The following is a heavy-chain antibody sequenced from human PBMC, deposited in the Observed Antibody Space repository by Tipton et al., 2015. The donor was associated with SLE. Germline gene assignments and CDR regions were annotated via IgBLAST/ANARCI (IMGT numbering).Heavy chain of an antibody. D-gene: IGHD2-2*02. J-gene: IGHJ6*02. CDR3: TTGIVVVPAAIGLDYYYDMDV. CDR2: IKSKTDGGTT. V-gene: IGHV3-15*01. Sequence: SLRLSCAASGFTFNNAWMSWVRKAPGKGLEWVGRIKSKTDGGTTDYAAPVKGRFTISRDDSKNTLYLQMNSLKTEDTAVYYCTTGIVVVPAAIGLDYYYDMDVWGQGTTVTVSS. CDR1: GFTFNNAW.